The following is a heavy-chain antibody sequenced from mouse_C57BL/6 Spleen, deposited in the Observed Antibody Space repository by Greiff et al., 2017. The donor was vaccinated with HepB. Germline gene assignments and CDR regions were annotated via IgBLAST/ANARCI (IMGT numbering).Heavy chain of an antibody. Sequence: VQLQQPGAELVRPGSSVKLSCKASGYTFTSYWMHWVKQRPIQGLEWIGNIDPSDSETNYNQKFKDKATLTVDKSSSTAYMQLSSLTSEDSAVYYCARSVNYGSGYFDVWGTGTTVTVSS. D-gene: IGHD1-1*01. J-gene: IGHJ1*03. CDR2: IDPSDSET. V-gene: IGHV1-52*01. CDR3: ARSVNYGSGYFDV. CDR1: GYTFTSYW.